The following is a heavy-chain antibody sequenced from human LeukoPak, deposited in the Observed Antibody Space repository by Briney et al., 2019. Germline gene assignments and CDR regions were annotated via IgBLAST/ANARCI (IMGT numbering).Heavy chain of an antibody. CDR3: AGRHCSGGGCYFAGADPFDY. D-gene: IGHD2-15*01. V-gene: IGHV3-53*01. CDR2: IYSGGNI. J-gene: IGHJ4*02. CDR1: GFTVSSTY. Sequence: GGPLRLSCAASGFTVSSTYMSWVRQAPGKGLEWVSVIYSGGNIYYIESVKGRFTISRDTSKNTLYLQMNSLRAEDTAVYFCAGRHCSGGGCYFAGADPFDYWGQGTLVTVSS.